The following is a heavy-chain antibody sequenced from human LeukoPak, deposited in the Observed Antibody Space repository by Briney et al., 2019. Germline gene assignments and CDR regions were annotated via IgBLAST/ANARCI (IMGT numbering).Heavy chain of an antibody. CDR1: GYTFTSYY. CDR3: ARELYDSSGYYPSEFDY. J-gene: IGHJ4*02. CDR2: INPSGGST. V-gene: IGHV1-46*01. Sequence: ASVKVSCKASGYTFTSYYMHWVRQAPGQGLEWMGIINPSGGSTSYAQKFQGRVTMTRDMSTSTVYMELSSLRSEDTAVYYCARELYDSSGYYPSEFDYWGQGTLVTVSS. D-gene: IGHD3-22*01.